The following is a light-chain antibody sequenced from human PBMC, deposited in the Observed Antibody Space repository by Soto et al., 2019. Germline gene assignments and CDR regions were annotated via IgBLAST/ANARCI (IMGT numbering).Light chain of an antibody. J-gene: IGLJ2*01. Sequence: QSVLTQPPSVSGAPGQRVTISCTGGSSNIGAGYDVHWYQQLPGTAPKVLIYGNSNRPSGVPDRFSGSKSATSASLAITGLQAADEADYYCQSYDHSLRGWVFGGGTKLTVL. CDR3: QSYDHSLRGWV. V-gene: IGLV1-40*01. CDR2: GNS. CDR1: SSNIGAGYD.